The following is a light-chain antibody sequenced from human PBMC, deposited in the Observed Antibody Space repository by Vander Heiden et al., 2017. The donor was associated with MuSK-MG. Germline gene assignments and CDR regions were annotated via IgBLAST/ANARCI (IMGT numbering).Light chain of an antibody. CDR3: QQYGNFPPT. CDR1: QGLNSW. CDR2: DTS. J-gene: IGKJ4*01. V-gene: IGKV1D-16*01. Sequence: DSQLTQSPSSLSASVGDRVTITCRASQGLNSWLAWYQRKPEKAPKSLIYDTSKLESGVPSRFSGSGSGTEFTLTISSLQPEDFASYVCQQYGNFPPTFGGWTKVEIK.